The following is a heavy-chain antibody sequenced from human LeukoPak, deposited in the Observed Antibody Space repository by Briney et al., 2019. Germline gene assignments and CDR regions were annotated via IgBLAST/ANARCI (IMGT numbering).Heavy chain of an antibody. CDR1: GFTFSSYS. Sequence: NSGGSLRLSCAASGFTFSSYSMNWVRQAPGKGLEWVSSISSSSSYIYYADSVKGRFTISRDNAKNSLYLQMNSLRAEDTAVYYCARGGPYYYDSSGYYYDYWGQGTLVTVSS. CDR2: ISSSSSYI. CDR3: ARGGPYYYDSSGYYYDY. J-gene: IGHJ4*02. V-gene: IGHV3-21*01. D-gene: IGHD3-22*01.